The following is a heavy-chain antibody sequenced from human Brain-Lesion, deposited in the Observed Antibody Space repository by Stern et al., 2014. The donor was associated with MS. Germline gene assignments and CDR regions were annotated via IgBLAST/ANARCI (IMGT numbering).Heavy chain of an antibody. J-gene: IGHJ4*02. D-gene: IGHD5-12*01. Sequence: EVQLVESGAEVKKPGESLKISCEASGYLFDDYWIGWVRQMSGRGLELVAIIFPRDSNTRYSPSVQGQVTISADQSISTAYLQWSSLKASAPAIYYCARSPATPSGYDRFDYWGQGALVTVSS. CDR1: GYLFDDYW. V-gene: IGHV5-51*03. CDR3: ARSPATPSGYDRFDY. CDR2: IFPRDSNT.